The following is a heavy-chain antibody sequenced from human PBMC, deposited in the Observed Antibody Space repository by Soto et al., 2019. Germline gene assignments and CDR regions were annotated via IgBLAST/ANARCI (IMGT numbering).Heavy chain of an antibody. CDR3: AKSFLELSYYYYYGMDV. CDR2: ISGSGDST. D-gene: IGHD3-3*02. J-gene: IGHJ6*02. CDR1: GFTFNKYP. V-gene: IGHV3-23*01. Sequence: EVQLLESGGGLEQPGGSQRLSCAASGFTFNKYPMNWVRQAPGTGLEWVSAISGSGDSTYYADSVKGRFTISRDNSKNALYLQMNRLRAEDTAVYYCAKSFLELSYYYYYGMDVWGQGTTVTVSS.